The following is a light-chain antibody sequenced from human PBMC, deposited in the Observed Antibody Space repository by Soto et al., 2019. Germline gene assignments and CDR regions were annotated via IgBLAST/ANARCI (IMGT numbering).Light chain of an antibody. Sequence: QSALTQPRSVSGSPGQSVAISCTGTSSDVGGYNYVSWYRQYPGKVPKVIIYNVSKRPSGVPDRFSGSKSGNTASLTISGLQAEDEADYYCCSYAGGYTFGNVFGTGTKLTVL. V-gene: IGLV2-11*01. CDR2: NVS. CDR1: SSDVGGYNY. CDR3: CSYAGGYTFGNV. J-gene: IGLJ1*01.